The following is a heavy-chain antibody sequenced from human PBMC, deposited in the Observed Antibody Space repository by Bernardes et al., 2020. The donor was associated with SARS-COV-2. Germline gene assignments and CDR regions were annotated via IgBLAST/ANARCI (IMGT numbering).Heavy chain of an antibody. CDR1: GFTFRSYW. CDR2: IKQDGSEI. Sequence: GGSLRLSCAASGFTFRSYWMSWVRQAPGKGLEWVANIKQDGSEIYHVDSVKGRFSISRDNAKNSLFLQLNSLRAEDTALYYCTRGGYSGYDWGNYWGQGILVTGSA. J-gene: IGHJ4*02. D-gene: IGHD5-12*01. V-gene: IGHV3-7*01. CDR3: TRGGYSGYDWGNY.